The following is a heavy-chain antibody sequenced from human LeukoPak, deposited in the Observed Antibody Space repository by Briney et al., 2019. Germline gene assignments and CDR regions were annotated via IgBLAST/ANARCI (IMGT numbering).Heavy chain of an antibody. Sequence: SETLSLTCTVSGGSISNYYWSWIRQPAGKGLEWIGRIHTSGNTDYNPSLKSRVTMSLDTSKNQFSLRLNSMTAADTAVYYCARESSATARPFVSNDCWGQGTLVTVSS. J-gene: IGHJ4*02. CDR1: GGSISNYY. CDR3: ARESSATARPFVSNDC. V-gene: IGHV4-4*07. CDR2: IHTSGNT. D-gene: IGHD6-6*01.